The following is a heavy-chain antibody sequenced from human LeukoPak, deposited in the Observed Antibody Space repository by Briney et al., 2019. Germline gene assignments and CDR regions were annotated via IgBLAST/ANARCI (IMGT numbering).Heavy chain of an antibody. CDR1: GFTFSSYA. CDR3: AKDPSEAVAEDYNFDY. V-gene: IGHV3-23*01. J-gene: IGHJ4*02. CDR2: ISGSGGST. Sequence: PGGSLRLSCAASGFTFSSYAMSWVRQAPGKGLEWVSAISGSGGSTYYADSVKGRFTISRDNSKNTLYLQMNSLRAEDTAVYYCAKDPSEAVAEDYNFDYWGQGTLVTVSS. D-gene: IGHD6-19*01.